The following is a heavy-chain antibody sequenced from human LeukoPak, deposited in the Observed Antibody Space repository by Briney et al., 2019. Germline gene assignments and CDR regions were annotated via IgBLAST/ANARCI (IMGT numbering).Heavy chain of an antibody. CDR3: VKKGQADDDGKPD. J-gene: IGHJ4*02. CDR2: ISRGVGST. CDR1: GFNFRSYD. D-gene: IGHD1-1*01. V-gene: IGHV3-23*01. Sequence: GGSLRLSCAASGFNFRSYDLSWVRQTPGKGLECVSTISRGVGSTSYADSVKGRFTISRDNSKNTLYLQMNNLRADDTAVYYCVKKGQADDDGKPDWGQGTPVTVSS.